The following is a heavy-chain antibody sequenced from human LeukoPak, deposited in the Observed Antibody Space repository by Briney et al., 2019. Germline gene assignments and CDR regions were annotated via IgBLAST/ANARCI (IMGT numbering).Heavy chain of an antibody. V-gene: IGHV3-23*01. CDR3: AKDVCTSPRCLLYLDS. D-gene: IGHD2-8*01. J-gene: IGHJ4*02. Sequence: GSLRLSCTTSGFAFSNYAMNWVRQAPGKGPEWVSGISGFNTYYADSVKGRFTIFRDNSKNVLYPQMDRLRAEDTAVYSCAKDVCTSPRCLLYLDSWGQGTLVTVSS. CDR1: GFAFSNYA. CDR2: ISGFNT.